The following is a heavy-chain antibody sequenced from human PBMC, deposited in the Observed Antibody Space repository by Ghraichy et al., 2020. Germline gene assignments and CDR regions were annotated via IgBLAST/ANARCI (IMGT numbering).Heavy chain of an antibody. CDR1: GFIFSGYW. V-gene: IGHV3-7*01. J-gene: IGHJ4*02. CDR3: ARDLGGGWYFDY. CDR2: IKKDGGEK. D-gene: IGHD6-19*01. Sequence: GGSLRLSCAASGFIFSGYWMSWVRQAPGKGLEWVANIKKDGGEKYYVDSVKGRFTISRDNAKNSLYLQMNSLRAEDTAVYYCARDLGGGWYFDYWGQGALVTVSS.